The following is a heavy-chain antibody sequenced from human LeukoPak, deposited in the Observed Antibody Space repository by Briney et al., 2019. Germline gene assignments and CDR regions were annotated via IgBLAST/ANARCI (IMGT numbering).Heavy chain of an antibody. CDR1: GFTFSSRDW. J-gene: IGHJ4*02. D-gene: IGHD1-14*01. CDR3: ASGMIEFDY. Sequence: GGSLRLSCVASGFTFSSRDWMTWVRQAPGKGLEWVANIKQENYVDSVKGRFIISRDNAKNSVYLQMDILRVEDTAVYYCASGMIEFDYWGQGTLVTVSS. V-gene: IGHV3-7*01. CDR2: IKQE.